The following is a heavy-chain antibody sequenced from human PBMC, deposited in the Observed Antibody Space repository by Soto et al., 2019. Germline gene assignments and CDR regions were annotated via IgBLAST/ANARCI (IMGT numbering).Heavy chain of an antibody. D-gene: IGHD3-22*01. CDR1: GASITSSY. J-gene: IGHJ3*02. CDR2: VFYSGST. CDR3: ARGYYDSSGQSNTFDI. Sequence: PSETLSLTCTVSGASITSSYLSWIRQSPGKRLEWIGFVFYSGSTNYNPSLKSRVTISVDTSKNQLSLKLKSVTAADTAVYYCARGYYDSSGQSNTFDIWGQGTMVTV. V-gene: IGHV4-59*01.